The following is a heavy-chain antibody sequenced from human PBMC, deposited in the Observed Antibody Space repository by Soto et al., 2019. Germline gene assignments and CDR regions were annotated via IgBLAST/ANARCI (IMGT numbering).Heavy chain of an antibody. D-gene: IGHD3-3*01. CDR1: GASISSNSYY. V-gene: IGHV4-39*01. CDR3: ARHGFVDFWRGLNWFDP. CDR2: ISYGGST. Sequence: QLQLHESGPGLVKPSETLSLTCTISGASISSNSYYWGWVRQPPGKGLEWIGGISYGGSTYSNPSLKSRVAISRGTSKMQFSLKLTSVTAADTAVYYCARHGFVDFWRGLNWFDPWGQGTLVIVSS. J-gene: IGHJ5*02.